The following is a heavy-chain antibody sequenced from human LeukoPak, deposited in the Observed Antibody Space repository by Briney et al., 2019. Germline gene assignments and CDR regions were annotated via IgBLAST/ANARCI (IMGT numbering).Heavy chain of an antibody. Sequence: GASVKVSCKASGYSFTDYYIHWVRQAPGQGLEWMGWINPKSGGTNYAQRSQGRVTMTRDTSISTAYMELSRLRSDDTAVYYCAREFGWIPDSTYYYYMDVWGKGTTVTISS. CDR3: AREFGWIPDSTYYYYMDV. J-gene: IGHJ6*03. CDR2: INPKSGGT. V-gene: IGHV1-2*02. CDR1: GYSFTDYY. D-gene: IGHD6-19*01.